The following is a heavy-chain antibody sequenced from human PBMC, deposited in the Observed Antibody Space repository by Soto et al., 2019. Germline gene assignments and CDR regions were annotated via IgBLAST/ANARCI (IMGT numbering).Heavy chain of an antibody. Sequence: VQLVQSGGGLVQPGGSLRLSCAASGFTFSSSGMNWVREAPGKGLESVSYISSTGTTTYYADSVKGRFTISRDNAKNSLFLQMNSLRDEDTAVYYCVRVLGYSSDCYETFWGQGTLVTVSS. J-gene: IGHJ4*02. CDR2: ISSTGTTT. CDR1: GFTFSSSG. CDR3: VRVLGYSSDCYETF. D-gene: IGHD6-25*01. V-gene: IGHV3-48*02.